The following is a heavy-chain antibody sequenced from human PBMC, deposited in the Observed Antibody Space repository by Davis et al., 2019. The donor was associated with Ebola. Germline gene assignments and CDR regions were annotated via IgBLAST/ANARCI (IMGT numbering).Heavy chain of an antibody. CDR2: INPNSGGT. J-gene: IGHJ4*02. V-gene: IGHV1-2*02. D-gene: IGHD6-6*01. CDR1: GYTFTSYD. Sequence: ASVKVPCKASGYTFTSYDINWVRQAPGQGLEWMGWINPNSGGTNYAQKFQGRVTMTRDTSISTAYMELSRLRSDDTAVYYCARGIAARGYWGQGTLVTVSS. CDR3: ARGIAARGY.